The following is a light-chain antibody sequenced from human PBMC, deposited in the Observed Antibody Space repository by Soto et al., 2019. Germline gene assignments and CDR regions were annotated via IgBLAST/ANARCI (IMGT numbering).Light chain of an antibody. CDR1: QRIDTS. J-gene: IGKJ3*01. CDR3: QQYYKWPPFT. V-gene: IGKV3-15*01. Sequence: EIVMTQSPVTLSVSPGERATLSCRASQRIDTSLAWYQQRPGQAPRLLLYNAATRATGIPARFSGRGFGTEFTLTISSLQSEDFALYYCQQYYKWPPFTFGPGTKVDI. CDR2: NAA.